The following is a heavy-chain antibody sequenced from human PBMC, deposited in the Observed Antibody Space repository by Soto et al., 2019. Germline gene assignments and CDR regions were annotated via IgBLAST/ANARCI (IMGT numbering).Heavy chain of an antibody. CDR1: GFIFSDYW. CDR3: ARARIDY. CDR2: ISPEGSEK. V-gene: IGHV3-7*03. Sequence: EVQLVESGGGLVQPGGSLRLSCAVSGFIFSDYWMTWVRRAPGKGLEWVATISPEGSEKYYVDFLKGRFTISRDNAKNSLYLQMISLRAEDTALYYCARARIDYWGRGTLITVSS. J-gene: IGHJ4*02.